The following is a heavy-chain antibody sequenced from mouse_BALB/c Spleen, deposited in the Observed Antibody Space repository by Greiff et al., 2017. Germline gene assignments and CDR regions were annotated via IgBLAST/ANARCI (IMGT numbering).Heavy chain of an antibody. CDR1: GYTFTSYW. Sequence: LKQPGSELVRPGASVKLSCKASGYTFTSYWMHWVKQRPGQGLEWIGNIYPGSGSTNYDEKFKSKATLTVDTSSSTAYMQLSSLTSEDSAVYYCTTYGNYVFADWGEGTLVTVAA. CDR3: TTYGNYVFAD. V-gene: IGHV1S22*01. CDR2: IYPGSGST. D-gene: IGHD2-1*01. J-gene: IGHJ3*01.